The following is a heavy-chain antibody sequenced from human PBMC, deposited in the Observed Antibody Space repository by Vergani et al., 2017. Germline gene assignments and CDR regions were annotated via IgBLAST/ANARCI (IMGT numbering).Heavy chain of an antibody. CDR3: TTAWGLYYLHGEYCQY. D-gene: IGHD3-10*01. CDR1: GFTFDTYT. CDR2: ISSGGADK. J-gene: IGHJ1*01. Sequence: EVQLLESGGGLVQPGGSRRLSCAGAGFTFDTYTMAYVRQAPGKGLEWVATISSGGADKFYADSVKGRFTISRDNSKNTLFLQMNSLKDDDTAVYYCTTAWGLYYLHGEYCQYWGRGTLVSVSS. V-gene: IGHV3-23*01.